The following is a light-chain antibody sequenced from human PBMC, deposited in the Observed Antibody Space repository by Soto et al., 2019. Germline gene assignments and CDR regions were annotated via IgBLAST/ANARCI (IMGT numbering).Light chain of an antibody. CDR3: AAWDDSLYGRV. Sequence: QSVLTQPPSVSGSPGQSVTISCTGTSSDVGGYNRVSWYQQPPDTAPKVMIYEVSNRPSGVPDRFSGSKSGNTASLTISGLQAEDEADYYCAAWDDSLYGRVFGSGTKVTVL. V-gene: IGLV2-18*01. CDR1: SSDVGGYNR. CDR2: EVS. J-gene: IGLJ1*01.